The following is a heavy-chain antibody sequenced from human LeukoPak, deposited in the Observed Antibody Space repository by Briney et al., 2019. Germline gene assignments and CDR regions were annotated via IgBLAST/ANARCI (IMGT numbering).Heavy chain of an antibody. Sequence: VIYSGGSTYYADSVKPRFTISRHNSKNTLYLQMNSLRAEDTAVYYCAAEKGDYSNWFDPWGQGTLVTVSS. CDR3: AAEKGDYSNWFDP. CDR2: IYSGGST. D-gene: IGHD2-15*01. V-gene: IGHV3-53*01. J-gene: IGHJ5*02.